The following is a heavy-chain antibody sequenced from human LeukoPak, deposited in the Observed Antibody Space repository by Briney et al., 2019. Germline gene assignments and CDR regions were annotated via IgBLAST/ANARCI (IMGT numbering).Heavy chain of an antibody. Sequence: TGGSLRLSCVVSDFSFNRYLMHWVRQAPGKGLEWVTSISDDGTNKYYSDSVRGRFTISRDNSKSTLYLHMDSLRIEDTSMYYCVRGLWTAMGAGAYWGQGTLVAVSS. CDR1: DFSFNRYL. CDR2: ISDDGTNK. V-gene: IGHV3-30-3*01. CDR3: VRGLWTAMGAGAY. D-gene: IGHD5-18*01. J-gene: IGHJ4*02.